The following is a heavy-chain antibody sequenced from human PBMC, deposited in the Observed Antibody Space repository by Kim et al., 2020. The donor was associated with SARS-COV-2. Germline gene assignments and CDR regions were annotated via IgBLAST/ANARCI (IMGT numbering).Heavy chain of an antibody. J-gene: IGHJ5*02. CDR2: IYYSGST. D-gene: IGHD3-9*01. Sequence: SETLSLTCTVSGGSISSYYWSWIRQRPGKGLEWIGFIYYSGSTNYNPYLKSRGIISVDTSKNQFSLKLSSVTAADTAACYCASARTWLKDWCDPWGQGTLGTVSS. CDR1: GGSISSYY. V-gene: IGHV4-59*01. CDR3: ASARTWLKDWCDP.